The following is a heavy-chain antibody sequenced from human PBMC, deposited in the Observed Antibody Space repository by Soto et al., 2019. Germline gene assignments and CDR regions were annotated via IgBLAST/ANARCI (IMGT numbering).Heavy chain of an antibody. D-gene: IGHD5-12*01. J-gene: IGHJ5*02. Sequence: SETLSLTCTVSGGSISSYYWSWIRQPPGKGLEWIGYIYYSGSTNYNPSLKSRVTISVDTSKNQFSLKLSSVTAADTAVYYCARGGDGYKKNWFDPWGQGTLVTVSS. V-gene: IGHV4-59*01. CDR1: GGSISSYY. CDR2: IYYSGST. CDR3: ARGGDGYKKNWFDP.